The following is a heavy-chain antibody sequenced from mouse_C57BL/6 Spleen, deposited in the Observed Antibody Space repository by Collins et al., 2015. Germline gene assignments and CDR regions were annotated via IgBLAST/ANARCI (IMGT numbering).Heavy chain of an antibody. J-gene: IGHJ4*01. CDR2: ISYDGGN. Sequence: VQLQESGPGLVKPSQSLSLTCSVTGYSITSGYYWNWIRQFPGNKLEWMGYISYDGGNYYNPSLKNRISITRDTSKNQFFLKLNSVTSEDTATYFCTRDRRAFYAMNYWGQGTSVTVSS. V-gene: IGHV3-6*01. CDR3: TRDRRAFYAMNY. CDR1: GYSITSGYY. D-gene: IGHD3-3*01.